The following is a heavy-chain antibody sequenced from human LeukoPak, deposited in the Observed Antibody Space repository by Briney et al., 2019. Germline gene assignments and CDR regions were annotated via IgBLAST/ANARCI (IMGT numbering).Heavy chain of an antibody. Sequence: GGSLRLSCAASAFTFSTYAMTWVRQAPGKGLEWVSAISGGGYTTYYADSVKGRSTISRDNSKNTLYLQMNSLRAEDTAVYYCARSPNNWYYFDYWGQGTLITVSS. V-gene: IGHV3-23*01. CDR3: ARSPNNWYYFDY. D-gene: IGHD1-1*01. CDR2: ISGGGYTT. CDR1: AFTFSTYA. J-gene: IGHJ4*02.